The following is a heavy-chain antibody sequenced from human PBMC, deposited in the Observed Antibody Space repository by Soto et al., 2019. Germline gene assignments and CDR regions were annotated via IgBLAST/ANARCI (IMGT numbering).Heavy chain of an antibody. CDR2: IYYSGST. Sequence: ETQSLTCTVSGGSISSYYWSWIRQPPGKGLEWIGYIYYSGSTNYNPSLKSRVTISVDTSKNQFSLKLSSVTAADTAVYYCARDGSSPLELYYFDYWGQGTLVTVPQ. V-gene: IGHV4-59*01. CDR1: GGSISSYY. J-gene: IGHJ4*02. D-gene: IGHD6-13*01. CDR3: ARDGSSPLELYYFDY.